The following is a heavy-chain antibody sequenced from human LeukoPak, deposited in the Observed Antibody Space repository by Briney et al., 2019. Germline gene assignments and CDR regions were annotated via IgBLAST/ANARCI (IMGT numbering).Heavy chain of an antibody. Sequence: SETLSLTCTVSGGSISSSSYYWGWIRQPPGKGLEWIGSIYYSGSTYYNPSLKSRVTISVDTSKNQFSLKLSSVTAVDTAVYYCARHRRGVGSSWYYFDYWGQGTLVTVSS. J-gene: IGHJ4*02. CDR2: IYYSGST. CDR3: ARHRRGVGSSWYYFDY. D-gene: IGHD6-13*01. V-gene: IGHV4-39*01. CDR1: GGSISSSSYY.